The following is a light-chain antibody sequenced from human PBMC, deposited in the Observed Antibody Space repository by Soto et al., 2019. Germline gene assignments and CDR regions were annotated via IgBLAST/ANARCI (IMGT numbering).Light chain of an antibody. J-gene: IGLJ3*02. V-gene: IGLV1-51*01. CDR3: GTWDSSLSGGV. CDR1: SSDVGGYNY. CDR2: DND. Sequence: QSVLTQPASVSGSPGQSITISCTGTSSDVGGYNYVSWYQQHPGKAPKLLIYDNDKRPSGIPDRFSGSKSGTSATLGITGLQTGDEADYYCGTWDSSLSGGVFGGGTKLTVL.